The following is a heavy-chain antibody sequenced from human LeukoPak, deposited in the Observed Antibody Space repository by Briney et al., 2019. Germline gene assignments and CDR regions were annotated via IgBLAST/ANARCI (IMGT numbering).Heavy chain of an antibody. D-gene: IGHD3-10*01. CDR3: ARGDRFGELPY. Sequence: GGSLRLSCAASGFTFSSYDMHWVRQATGKGLEWVSAIGTAGDTYYPGSVKGRFTISRENAKNSLYLQMNSLRAGDTAVYYCARGDRFGELPYWGQGTLVTVSS. V-gene: IGHV3-13*01. CDR2: IGTAGDT. J-gene: IGHJ4*02. CDR1: GFTFSSYD.